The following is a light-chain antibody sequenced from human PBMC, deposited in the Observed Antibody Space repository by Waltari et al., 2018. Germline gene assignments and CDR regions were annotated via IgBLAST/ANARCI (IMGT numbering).Light chain of an antibody. Sequence: QSALTQPASVSGSPGQSITISCPGTSSHVGGYNPVSWYQQHPGKAPKLMIYDVSKRPSGVSNRFSGSKSGNTASLTISGLQAEDEADYYCSSYTSSSTLGVFGGGTKLTVL. CDR2: DVS. V-gene: IGLV2-14*01. CDR1: SSHVGGYNP. CDR3: SSYTSSSTLGV. J-gene: IGLJ2*01.